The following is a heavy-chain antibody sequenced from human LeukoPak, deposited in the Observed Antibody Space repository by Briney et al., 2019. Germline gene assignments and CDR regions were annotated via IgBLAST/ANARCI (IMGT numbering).Heavy chain of an antibody. CDR2: ISAYNGNT. CDR3: ARDDTDVHNVGYYYYYGMDV. CDR1: GYTFTSYG. J-gene: IGHJ6*02. D-gene: IGHD1-14*01. Sequence: ASVKVSCKASGYTFTSYGISWVRQAPGQGLEWMGWISAYNGNTNYAQKLHGRVTMTTDTSTSTAYMELRSLRSDDTAVYYCARDDTDVHNVGYYYYYGMDVWGQGTTVTVSS. V-gene: IGHV1-18*01.